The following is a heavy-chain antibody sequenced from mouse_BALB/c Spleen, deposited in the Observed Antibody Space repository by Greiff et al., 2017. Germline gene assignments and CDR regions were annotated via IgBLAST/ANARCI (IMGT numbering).Heavy chain of an antibody. V-gene: IGHV5-6-5*01. Sequence: EVMLVESGGGLVKPGGSLKLSCAASGFTFSSYAMSWVRQTPEKRLEWVASISSGGSTYYPDSVKGRFTISRDNARNILYLQMSSLRSEDTAMYYCARVPDYYGSSSYYFDYWGQGTTLTVSS. D-gene: IGHD1-1*01. J-gene: IGHJ2*01. CDR2: ISSGGST. CDR3: ARVPDYYGSSSYYFDY. CDR1: GFTFSSYA.